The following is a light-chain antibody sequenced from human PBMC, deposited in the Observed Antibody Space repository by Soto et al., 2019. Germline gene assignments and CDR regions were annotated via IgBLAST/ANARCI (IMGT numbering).Light chain of an antibody. CDR2: GNS. J-gene: IGLJ3*02. CDR3: QSYDSSLSGWG. V-gene: IGLV1-40*01. CDR1: SSNIGAGYD. Sequence: QSVLTQPPSVSGAPGQRVTISCTGSSSNIGAGYDVHWYQQLPGTAPKLLIYGNSNRPSGVPDRFSGSKSGTSASLAITGLQPDDEADYYCQSYDSSLSGWGFGGGTKLTVL.